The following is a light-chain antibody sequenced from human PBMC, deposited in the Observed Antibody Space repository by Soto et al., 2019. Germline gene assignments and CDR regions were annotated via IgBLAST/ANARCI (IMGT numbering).Light chain of an antibody. V-gene: IGKV3-20*01. CDR3: QQYGSSHT. J-gene: IGKJ2*01. Sequence: ETVLTQSPGTLSLSPGERATLSCRASQSVTSSYLAWYQQRAGQAPRLLIYGASSRATGIPDRFSGSGSGTDFTLTISRLEREDFAVYYCQQYGSSHTFRQGSKVEIK. CDR2: GAS. CDR1: QSVTSSY.